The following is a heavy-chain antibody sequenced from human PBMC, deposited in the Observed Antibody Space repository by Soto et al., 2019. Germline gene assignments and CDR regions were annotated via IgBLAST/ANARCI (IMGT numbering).Heavy chain of an antibody. D-gene: IGHD3-9*01. CDR1: GFTFSSYA. V-gene: IGHV3-30-3*01. CDR2: ISYDGSNK. CDR3: ARDEGKDILTCYHTQPYYYYCMDV. Sequence: QVQLVESGGGVVQPGRSLRLSCADSGFTFSSYAMHWVRQAPGKGLEWVAVISYDGSNKYYADYVKGRFTISRDNSNNTLYLQMNSLRAEDTAVYYCARDEGKDILTCYHTQPYYYYCMDVWGQGTTVTVSS. J-gene: IGHJ6*02.